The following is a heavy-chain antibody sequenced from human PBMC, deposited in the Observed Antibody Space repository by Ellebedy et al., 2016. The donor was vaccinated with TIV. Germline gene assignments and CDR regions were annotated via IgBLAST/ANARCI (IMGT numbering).Heavy chain of an antibody. D-gene: IGHD3-10*01. CDR2: VSGNGGST. CDR1: GFIFSTYA. J-gene: IGHJ4*02. Sequence: GESLKISCAASGFIFSTYAMSWVRQATGKGLEWVSGVSGNGGSTYYADSVKGRFTISRDNFKSTLYLQMNSLRDEDAAVYYCAKDLGYGSIVWGQGTLVTVSS. V-gene: IGHV3-23*01. CDR3: AKDLGYGSIV.